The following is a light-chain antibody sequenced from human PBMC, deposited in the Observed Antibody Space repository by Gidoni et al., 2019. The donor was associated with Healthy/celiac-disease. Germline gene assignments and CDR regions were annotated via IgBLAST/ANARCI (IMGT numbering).Light chain of an antibody. J-gene: IGKJ2*01. Sequence: ELVLTQSPGTLSLSPGERATLSCSASQSVSSSYLAWYHQKPGQAPRLLIYGASIRATGIPDRFSGSGSGTDFTLTISRLEPEDFAVYFCQQYGSSPLFTFGQGTKLEIK. CDR2: GAS. V-gene: IGKV3-20*01. CDR1: QSVSSSY. CDR3: QQYGSSPLFT.